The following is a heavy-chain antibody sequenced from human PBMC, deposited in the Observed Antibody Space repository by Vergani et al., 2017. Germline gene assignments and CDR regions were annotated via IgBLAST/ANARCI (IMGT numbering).Heavy chain of an antibody. CDR2: INTLTRSV. CDR1: GYSFVNYS. Sequence: QVQLVQSGSDLRKPGASVTLSCKSSGYSFVNYSINLLRQAPGHGLEWMGWINTLTRSVTYAKGFTGRFVFSLDTSVSTAYLHISSLKPEDSAVYYCARWGVRDMSFDFWGPGALVTVSS. D-gene: IGHD3-10*01. V-gene: IGHV7-4-1*02. CDR3: ARWGVRDMSFDF. J-gene: IGHJ4*02.